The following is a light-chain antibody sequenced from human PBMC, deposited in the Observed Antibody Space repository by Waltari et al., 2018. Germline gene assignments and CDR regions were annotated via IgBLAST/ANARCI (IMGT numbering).Light chain of an antibody. J-gene: IGLJ2*01. CDR2: AVR. Sequence: QSALTQPAPAYASPAQSTTISCTTTSSHVGSYKRAPWYQQHPGKAPKLTIDAVRKRPSGVSDRFSGSKSGDMASLTISGLQPEDEAEYFCSSYAGSSKGVFGGGTKVTVL. CDR3: SSYAGSSKGV. CDR1: SSHVGSYKR. V-gene: IGLV2-23*02.